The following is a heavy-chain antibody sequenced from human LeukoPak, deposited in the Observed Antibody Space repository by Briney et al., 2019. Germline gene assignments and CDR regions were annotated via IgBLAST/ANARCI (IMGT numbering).Heavy chain of an antibody. CDR2: IYSGGST. J-gene: IGHJ6*03. V-gene: IGHV3-53*01. CDR1: GFTVSSNY. Sequence: PGGSLRLSCAASGFTVSSNYMSWVRQAPGKGLEWVSIIYSGGSTYYADSVKGRFTISRDNSKNTLYLQMNSLSAEDTAVYYCARSGTSGYSYMDVWGKGTTVTISS. D-gene: IGHD1-1*01. CDR3: ARSGTSGYSYMDV.